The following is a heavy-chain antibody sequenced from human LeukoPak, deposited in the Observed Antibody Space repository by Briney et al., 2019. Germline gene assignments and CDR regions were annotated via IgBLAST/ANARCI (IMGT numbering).Heavy chain of an antibody. CDR3: ARDQYSGYDRAFDI. CDR2: INSDGSST. CDR1: GFTFSSYW. D-gene: IGHD5-12*01. J-gene: IGHJ3*02. V-gene: IGHV3-74*01. Sequence: PGGSLRLSCAASGFTFSSYWMHWVRQAPRKGLVWVSRINSDGSSTNYADSVKGRFTISRDNAKNTLYLQMNSLRAEDTAVYYCARDQYSGYDRAFDIWGQGTMVTVSS.